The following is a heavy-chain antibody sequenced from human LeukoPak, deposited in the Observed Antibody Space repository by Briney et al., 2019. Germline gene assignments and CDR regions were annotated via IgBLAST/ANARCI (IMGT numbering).Heavy chain of an antibody. CDR1: GYTFTSYG. CDR3: ATDFDCSSTSCYSNAFDI. Sequence: ASVKVSCKTSGYTFTSYGINWVRQAPGQGLEWLGWISAYSGNTNSAQKLQGRVTMTEDTSTDTAYMELSSLRSEDTAVYYCATDFDCSSTSCYSNAFDIWGQGTMVTVSS. D-gene: IGHD2-2*01. V-gene: IGHV1-18*01. CDR2: ISAYSGNT. J-gene: IGHJ3*02.